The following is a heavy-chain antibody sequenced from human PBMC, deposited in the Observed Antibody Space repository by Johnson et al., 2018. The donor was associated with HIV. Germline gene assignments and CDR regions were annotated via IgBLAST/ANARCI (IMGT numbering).Heavy chain of an antibody. V-gene: IGHV3-11*04. D-gene: IGHD4-23*01. Sequence: QVQLVESGGGLVKPGGSLRLSCAGSGFTFSDYFMSYIRQAPGKGLEWISYISSSGSTIYYADSVKGRFTLSRDNAKNSLYLQMNSLRAEDTAVYYCARATVESAFDIWGQGTMVTVSS. J-gene: IGHJ3*02. CDR3: ARATVESAFDI. CDR2: ISSSGSTI. CDR1: GFTFSDYF.